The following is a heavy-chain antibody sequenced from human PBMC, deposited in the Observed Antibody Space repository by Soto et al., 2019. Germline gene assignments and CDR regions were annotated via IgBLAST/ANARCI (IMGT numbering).Heavy chain of an antibody. CDR3: AGSGSYRDYFDY. V-gene: IGHV3-30*03. D-gene: IGHD3-10*01. J-gene: IGHJ4*02. CDR1: GFTFSSYG. CDR2: ISYDGSNK. Sequence: QVQLVESGGGVVQPGRSLRLSCAASGFTFSSYGMHWVRQAPGKGLEWVAVISYDGSNKYYADSVKGRFTISRDNSKNTLYLQMNSLRAEDTAVYYCAGSGSYRDYFDYWGQGPLVTVSS.